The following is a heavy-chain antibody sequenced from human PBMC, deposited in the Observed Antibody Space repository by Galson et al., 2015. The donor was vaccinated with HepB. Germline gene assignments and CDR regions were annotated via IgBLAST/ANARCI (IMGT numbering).Heavy chain of an antibody. Sequence: SETLSLTCTVSGGSISSSSYYWGWIRQPPGKGLEWIGSIYYSGSTYYNPSLKSRVTISVDTSKNQFSLKLSSVTAADTAVYYCARHEGTAMAPVDYWGQGTLVTVSS. CDR3: ARHEGTAMAPVDY. V-gene: IGHV4-39*01. CDR1: GGSISSSSYY. CDR2: IYYSGST. J-gene: IGHJ4*02. D-gene: IGHD5-18*01.